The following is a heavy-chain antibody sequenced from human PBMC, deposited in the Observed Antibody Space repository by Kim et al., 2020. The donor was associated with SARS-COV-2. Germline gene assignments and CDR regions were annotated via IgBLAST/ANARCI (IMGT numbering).Heavy chain of an antibody. Sequence: ASVKVSCKASGYTFTSYYMHWVRQAPGQGLEWMGIINPSGGSTSYAQKFQGRVTMTRDTSTSTVYMELSSLRSEDTAVYYCARVKRMVTTAWAVGNPSAFDIWGQGTMVTVSS. V-gene: IGHV1-46*01. CDR1: GYTFTSYY. CDR3: ARVKRMVTTAWAVGNPSAFDI. CDR2: INPSGGST. J-gene: IGHJ3*02. D-gene: IGHD1-1*01.